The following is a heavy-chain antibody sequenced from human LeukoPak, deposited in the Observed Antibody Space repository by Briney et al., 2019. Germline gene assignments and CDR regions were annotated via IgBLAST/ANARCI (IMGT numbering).Heavy chain of an antibody. Sequence: GGSLRLSCAASGFTLSSFWMSWVRQAPGKGPEWVAIIKQDGSEKHYVDFVKGRFTISRDNAKNSLYLQMNSLRAEDTAVYYCARGGFYPDYWGQGTLVTVSS. J-gene: IGHJ4*02. CDR2: IKQDGSEK. CDR3: ARGGFYPDY. V-gene: IGHV3-7*03. CDR1: GFTLSSFW. D-gene: IGHD3-3*01.